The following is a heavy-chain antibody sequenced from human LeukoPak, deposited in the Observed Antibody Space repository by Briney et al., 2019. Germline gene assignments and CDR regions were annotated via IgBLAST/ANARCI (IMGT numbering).Heavy chain of an antibody. D-gene: IGHD3-10*01. CDR2: MNPNSGNT. CDR1: GYTFTSYD. CDR3: ARWGDFYGSGSYVHYYYYGMDV. J-gene: IGHJ6*02. V-gene: IGHV1-8*01. Sequence: ASVKVSCKASGYTFTSYDINWVRQATGQGLEWMGWMNPNSGNTGYAQKFQGRVTMTRNTSISTAYMELSSLRSEDTAVYYCARWGDFYGSGSYVHYYYYGMDVWGQGTTVTVSS.